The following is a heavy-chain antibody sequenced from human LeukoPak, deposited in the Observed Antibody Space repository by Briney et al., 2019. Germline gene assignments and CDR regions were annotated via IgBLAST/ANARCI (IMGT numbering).Heavy chain of an antibody. CDR3: ARRRASGFGELLDF. Sequence: KPSATLSLTCTVSGGSMSGYYWTWLRQPPGKEPEWIGYIYNSGSTNYNPSLKSRVTISVDTSKNQFSLKLTSVSAADTAVYYCARRRASGFGELLDFWGQGTLVTVSS. J-gene: IGHJ4*02. D-gene: IGHD3-10*01. V-gene: IGHV4-59*08. CDR2: IYNSGST. CDR1: GGSMSGYY.